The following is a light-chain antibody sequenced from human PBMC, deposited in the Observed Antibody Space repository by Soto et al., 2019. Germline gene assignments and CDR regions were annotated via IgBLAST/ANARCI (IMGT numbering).Light chain of an antibody. CDR1: SSDVGGYNY. Sequence: SALTQPASLSGAPGQSITISCTGNSSDVGGYNYVSWYQQHPGKAPKLMIYDVSNRPSGVSNRFSGSKSGNTASLTISGLQAEDEADYYCSSYTSSSTYVFGTGTKVT. V-gene: IGLV2-14*01. J-gene: IGLJ1*01. CDR3: SSYTSSSTYV. CDR2: DVS.